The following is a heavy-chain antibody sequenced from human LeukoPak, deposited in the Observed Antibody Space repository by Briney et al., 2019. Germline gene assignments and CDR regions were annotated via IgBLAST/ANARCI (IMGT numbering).Heavy chain of an antibody. CDR3: AKDFRKYYYDSSGYPPFDY. Sequence: GGSLRLSCAASGFTFSSYGMSWVRQAPGKGLEWVSAISGSGGSTYYADSVKGRFTISRDNSKNTLYLQMNSLRAEDTAVYYCAKDFRKYYYDSSGYPPFDYWGQGTLVTVSS. CDR2: ISGSGGST. J-gene: IGHJ4*02. V-gene: IGHV3-23*01. CDR1: GFTFSSYG. D-gene: IGHD3-22*01.